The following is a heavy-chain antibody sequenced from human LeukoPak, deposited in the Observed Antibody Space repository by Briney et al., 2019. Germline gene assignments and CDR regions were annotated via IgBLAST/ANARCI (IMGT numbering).Heavy chain of an antibody. D-gene: IGHD1-26*01. J-gene: IGHJ4*02. CDR3: AKDLWTGSYYGNFYDCDY. V-gene: IGHV3-23*01. CDR2: ISGSGGST. CDR1: GFTLSSYA. Sequence: PGGSESLLCAASGFTLSSYAVIWVRQAPGKGLERVSAISGSGGSTYYADSVKGRFTISRDNSKNTLYLQMNSLRVEDTAVYYCAKDLWTGSYYGNFYDCDYWGKG.